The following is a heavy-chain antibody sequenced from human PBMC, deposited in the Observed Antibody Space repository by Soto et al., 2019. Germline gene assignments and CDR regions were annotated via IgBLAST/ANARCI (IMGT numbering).Heavy chain of an antibody. Sequence: ASVEVSCKASGYTFTNYAIHWVRQAPGQRLEWMGWINPGNGNTKYSQKFQGRVTITRDTSASTAYMELSSLRSEDTAVYYCAREQVVVATTPHWYFDLWGRGTLVTVS. CDR2: INPGNGNT. J-gene: IGHJ2*01. D-gene: IGHD2-15*01. CDR3: AREQVVVATTPHWYFDL. V-gene: IGHV1-3*01. CDR1: GYTFTNYA.